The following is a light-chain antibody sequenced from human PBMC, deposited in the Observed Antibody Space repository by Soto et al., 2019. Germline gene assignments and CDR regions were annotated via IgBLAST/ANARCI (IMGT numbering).Light chain of an antibody. V-gene: IGKV3-15*01. CDR1: QSVSKN. CDR3: QQYANWPRT. J-gene: IGKJ1*01. CDR2: GAS. Sequence: EIVMTQSPATLSVSPGERATLSCRASQSVSKNLAWYQQKRGQAPRLLIYGASVRATGVPARFSGSGSGTEFSLTISSLQSEDFAVYYCQQYANWPRTFGQGTKVEIK.